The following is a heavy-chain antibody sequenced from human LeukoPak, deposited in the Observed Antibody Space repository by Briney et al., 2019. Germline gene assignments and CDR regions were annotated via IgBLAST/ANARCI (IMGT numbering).Heavy chain of an antibody. CDR2: IYSGGST. J-gene: IGHJ5*02. CDR1: GFTFSDYY. V-gene: IGHV3-53*04. Sequence: GGSLRLSCAASGFTFSDYYMSWVRQAPGKGLEWVSVIYSGGSTYYADSVKGRFTISRHNSKNTLYLQMNSLRAEDTAVYYCARGPSTEGPIWFDPWGQGTLVTVSS. D-gene: IGHD1-14*01. CDR3: ARGPSTEGPIWFDP.